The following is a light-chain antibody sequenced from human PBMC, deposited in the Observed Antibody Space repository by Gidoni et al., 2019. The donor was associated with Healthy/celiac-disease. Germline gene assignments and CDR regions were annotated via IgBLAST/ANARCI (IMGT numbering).Light chain of an antibody. J-gene: IGKJ3*01. CDR2: DAS. V-gene: IGKV3-11*01. CDR1: QSVSSY. CDR3: QQRSNWPPIFT. Sequence: EIALTQSPATLSLSPGEGATLSCRASQSVSSYLAWYQQKPGQAPRLLIYDASNRATGIPARFSGSGSGTDFTLTISSLGPEDFAVYYCQQRSNWPPIFTFGPGTKVDIK.